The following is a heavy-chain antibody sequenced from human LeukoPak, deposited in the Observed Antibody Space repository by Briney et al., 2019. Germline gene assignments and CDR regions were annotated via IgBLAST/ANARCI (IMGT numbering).Heavy chain of an antibody. Sequence: SETLSLTCTVSGYSISSGYYWGWIRQSPGKGLEWIGGIYYSGSTYYDPSLKGRVTISVDTSQNQLSLKVTYVTAADTAAYYCARISNDWPHYYMDVWGKGTTVIVSS. CDR3: ARISNDWPHYYMDV. CDR1: GYSISSGYY. V-gene: IGHV4-38-2*02. J-gene: IGHJ6*03. CDR2: IYYSGST. D-gene: IGHD3-9*01.